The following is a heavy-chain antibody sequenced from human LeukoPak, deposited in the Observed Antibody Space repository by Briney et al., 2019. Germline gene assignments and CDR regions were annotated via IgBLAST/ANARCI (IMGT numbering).Heavy chain of an antibody. CDR2: IYSDNT. CDR3: AINGFSSGWYEPYYFDN. J-gene: IGHJ4*02. V-gene: IGHV3-66*01. D-gene: IGHD6-19*01. CDR1: GFTVSTNS. Sequence: GGSLRLSCTVSGFTVSTNSMSWVRQAPGKGLEWVSFIYSDNTHYSDSVKGRFTISRDNSKNTLYLQMNSLRAEDTAVYYCAINGFSSGWYEPYYFDNWGQGTLVTVSS.